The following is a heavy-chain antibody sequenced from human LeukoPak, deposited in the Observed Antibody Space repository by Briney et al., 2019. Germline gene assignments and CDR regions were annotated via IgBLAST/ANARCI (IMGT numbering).Heavy chain of an antibody. CDR3: ARGDYDYVWGSYRYYYFDY. CDR1: GFTFSSYS. J-gene: IGHJ4*02. CDR2: ISSSSSTI. Sequence: GGSLRLSCAASGFTFSSYSMNWARQAPGKGLEWVSYISSSSSTIYYADSVKGRFTISRDNAKNSLYLQMNSLRAEDTAVYYCARGDYDYVWGSYRYYYFDYWGQGTLVTVSP. V-gene: IGHV3-48*01. D-gene: IGHD3-16*02.